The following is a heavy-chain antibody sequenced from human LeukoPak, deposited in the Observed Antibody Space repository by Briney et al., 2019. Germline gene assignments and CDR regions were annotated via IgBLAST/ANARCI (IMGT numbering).Heavy chain of an antibody. CDR1: GYSISSGYY. Sequence: SETLSLTCTVSGYSISSGYYWGWIRQPLGKGLEWIGSIYYSGSTYYNPSLKSRVTISVDTSKNQFSLKLSSVTAADTAVYYCAREGVVVVAATDDNNWFDPWGQGTLVTVSS. V-gene: IGHV4-38-2*02. D-gene: IGHD2-15*01. J-gene: IGHJ5*02. CDR2: IYYSGST. CDR3: AREGVVVVAATDDNNWFDP.